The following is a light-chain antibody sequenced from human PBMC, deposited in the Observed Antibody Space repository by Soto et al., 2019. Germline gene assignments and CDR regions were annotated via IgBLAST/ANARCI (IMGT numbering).Light chain of an antibody. CDR1: SSDVGGYNY. V-gene: IGLV2-14*01. CDR3: SSYTTDSTYV. J-gene: IGLJ1*01. Sequence: QSALTQPASVSGSPGQSITISCTGTSSDVGGYNYVSWYQEHPGKAPKLMIYDDSNRPSVVSHRFSGSKSGNTASLTISGRQAEDEADYYCSSYTTDSTYVFGTGTKLTVL. CDR2: DDS.